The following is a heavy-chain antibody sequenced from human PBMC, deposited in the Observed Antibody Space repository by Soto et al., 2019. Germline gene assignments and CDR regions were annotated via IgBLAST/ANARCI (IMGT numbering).Heavy chain of an antibody. CDR3: ARFEGIYYYDSSGSLPYY. D-gene: IGHD3-22*01. CDR2: IWYDGSNK. CDR1: GFTFSSYG. V-gene: IGHV3-33*01. J-gene: IGHJ4*02. Sequence: PVGSLRLSCAASGFTFSSYGMHWVRQAPGKGLEWVAVIWYDGSNKYYADSVKGRFTISRDNSKNTLYLQMNSLRAEDTAVYYCARFEGIYYYDSSGSLPYYWGQGTLVTVSS.